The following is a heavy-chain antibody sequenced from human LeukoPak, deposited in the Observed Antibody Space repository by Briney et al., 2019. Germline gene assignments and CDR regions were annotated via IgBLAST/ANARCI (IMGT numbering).Heavy chain of an antibody. Sequence: SGTLCLTCAVYGGSFSGYYWSWIRQPPGEGLEWMGEIIHIVSTSYNPSLKSRVTISVDTSKNQFSLRLSSLTATATAVYYCARARMPADGPFDYWGQGTLVTVSS. V-gene: IGHV4-34*12. D-gene: IGHD2-2*01. CDR3: ARARMPADGPFDY. CDR2: IIHIVST. CDR1: GGSFSGYY. J-gene: IGHJ4*02.